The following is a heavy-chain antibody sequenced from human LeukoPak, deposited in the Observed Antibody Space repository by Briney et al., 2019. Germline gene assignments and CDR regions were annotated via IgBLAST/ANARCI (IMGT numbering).Heavy chain of an antibody. CDR3: ARDHPQPGYSSGWPFDY. Sequence: ASVKVSCKASGYTFTSYGISWVRQAPGQGLEWMGWISAYNGNTNYAQKLQGRVTMTTDTSTSTAYMELRSLRSDDTAVYYCARDHPQPGYSSGWPFDYWGQGTLVTVSS. D-gene: IGHD6-19*01. CDR2: ISAYNGNT. CDR1: GYTFTSYG. V-gene: IGHV1-18*01. J-gene: IGHJ4*02.